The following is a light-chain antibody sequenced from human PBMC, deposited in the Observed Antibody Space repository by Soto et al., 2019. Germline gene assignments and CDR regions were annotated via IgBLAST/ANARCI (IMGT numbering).Light chain of an antibody. CDR2: GAS. J-gene: IGKJ4*01. CDR1: QSVSSN. V-gene: IGKV3D-15*01. CDR3: QQCYSSPLT. Sequence: EIEMTQSPSTLSVSPGARSPLSCRASQSVSSNLAWYQQKPGQAPKLLIYGASSGATGIPDRFSGSGSGTEFTLTISSLQPDDFATYYCQQCYSSPLTFGGGTKVDIK.